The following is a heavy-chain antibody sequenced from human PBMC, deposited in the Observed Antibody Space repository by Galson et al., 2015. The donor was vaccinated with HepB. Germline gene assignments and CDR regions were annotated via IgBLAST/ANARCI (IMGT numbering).Heavy chain of an antibody. V-gene: IGHV3-72*01. J-gene: IGHJ4*02. CDR3: ARAARSGYYAGDY. CDR1: GFTFSDYY. CDR2: TRNKANSYTT. Sequence: SLRLSCAASGFTFSDYYMDWVRQAPGKGLEWVGRTRNKANSYTTEYAASVKGRFTISRDDSKNSLFLQMNSLKTEDTAVYYCARAARSGYYAGDYWGQGTLVTVSS. D-gene: IGHD3-22*01.